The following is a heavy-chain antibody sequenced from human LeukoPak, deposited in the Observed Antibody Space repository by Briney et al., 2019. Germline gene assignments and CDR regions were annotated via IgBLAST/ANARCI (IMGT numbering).Heavy chain of an antibody. CDR1: GFTFSSYN. CDR2: TTSSSSYI. Sequence: GGSLRLSCAASGFTFSSYNMNWVRQAPGKGLEWVSSTTSSSSYIYYADSVKGRLTISRDNAKNLVFLQMNSLRADDTAVYYCARERTTIVSGTTIGAYWGQGTLVTVSS. V-gene: IGHV3-21*01. J-gene: IGHJ4*02. CDR3: ARERTTIVSGTTIGAY. D-gene: IGHD1-7*01.